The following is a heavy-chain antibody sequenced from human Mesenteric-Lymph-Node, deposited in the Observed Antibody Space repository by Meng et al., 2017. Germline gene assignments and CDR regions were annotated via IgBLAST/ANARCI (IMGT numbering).Heavy chain of an antibody. CDR1: GGSVSSGSYY. D-gene: IGHD3-10*01. Sequence: SETLSLTCTVSGGSVSSGSYYWGWIRQPPGKGLEWIGSIYHSGSTYYNPSLKSRVTISVDTSKSQFSLKLTSVTAADTAVYYCARLGFGAEGYAFDIWGQGTRVTVSS. CDR2: IYHSGST. CDR3: ARLGFGAEGYAFDI. J-gene: IGHJ3*02. V-gene: IGHV4-39*07.